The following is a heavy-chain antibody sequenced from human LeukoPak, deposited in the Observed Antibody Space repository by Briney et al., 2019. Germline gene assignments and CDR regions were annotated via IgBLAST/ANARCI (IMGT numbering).Heavy chain of an antibody. CDR2: ISGSGGST. Sequence: GGSLRLSCAASGFTFSSYAMSWVRQAPGKGLEWVSAISGSGGSTYYADSVKGRFTISRDNSKNTLYLQMNSLRAEDTAVYYCARAGNRYYYFDYWGQGTLVTVSS. J-gene: IGHJ4*02. V-gene: IGHV3-23*01. CDR3: ARAGNRYYYFDY. CDR1: GFTFSSYA. D-gene: IGHD1-1*01.